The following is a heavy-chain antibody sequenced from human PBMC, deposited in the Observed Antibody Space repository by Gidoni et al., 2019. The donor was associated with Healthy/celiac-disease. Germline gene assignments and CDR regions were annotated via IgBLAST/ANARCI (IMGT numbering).Heavy chain of an antibody. CDR2: IYTSGST. V-gene: IGHV4-61*02. Sequence: QVQLQESGPGRVQPSQTLSLTCTVSGVAISSGCYYWSWIRRPAGKGLEWIGRIYTSGSTNYNPSLKSRVTISVDTSKTQFSVRLSSVTAADTAVYYCARDKAAAGLKENWYDPWGQGTLVTVSS. CDR3: ARDKAAAGLKENWYDP. J-gene: IGHJ5*02. CDR1: GVAISSGCYY. D-gene: IGHD6-13*01.